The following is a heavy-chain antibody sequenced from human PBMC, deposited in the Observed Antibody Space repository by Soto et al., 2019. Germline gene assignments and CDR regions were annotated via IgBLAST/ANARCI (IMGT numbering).Heavy chain of an antibody. D-gene: IGHD3-22*01. Sequence: VQLVQSGAEVKKPGASVKISCKASGYTFTTNFIHWIRQAPGQGLEWVGIISPGGGTTVYAQKFQARVTMTRETSTSTVYTELRNLRSEDTAVFYCARAHYDSDAFDFWGQGTMVIVSS. CDR3: ARAHYDSDAFDF. J-gene: IGHJ3*01. V-gene: IGHV1-46*03. CDR2: ISPGGGTT. CDR1: GYTFTTNF.